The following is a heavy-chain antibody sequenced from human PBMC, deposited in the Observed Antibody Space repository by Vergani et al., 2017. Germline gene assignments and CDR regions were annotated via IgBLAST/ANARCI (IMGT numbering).Heavy chain of an antibody. Sequence: QVQLVQSGAELKKPGASVRVSCKASGFIFTDYYIHWMRQAPGQGLEWIGWINPNGDATHYAQNFRGRVTLTRDTSSTTAYMDLASLTSDDTAIYYCARDQQGPTTLDYWGQGSLVTVSS. CDR3: ARDQQGPTTLDY. V-gene: IGHV1-2*02. CDR2: INPNGDAT. D-gene: IGHD1-26*01. J-gene: IGHJ4*02. CDR1: GFIFTDYY.